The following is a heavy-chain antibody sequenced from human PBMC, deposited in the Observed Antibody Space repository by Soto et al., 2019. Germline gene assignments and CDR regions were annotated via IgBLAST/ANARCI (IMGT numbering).Heavy chain of an antibody. Sequence: QVQLVQSGAEVKKPGSSVKVSCKASGGTFSSYAISWVRQAPGQGLEWMGGIIPIFGTANYAQKFQGRVTITADEATSTAYMELSSLSSGATAVYYCARDLGIVAPIGGLGDYWGQGTLVTVSS. CDR1: GGTFSSYA. V-gene: IGHV1-69*12. J-gene: IGHJ4*02. CDR2: IIPIFGTA. CDR3: ARDLGIVAPIGGLGDY. D-gene: IGHD5-12*01.